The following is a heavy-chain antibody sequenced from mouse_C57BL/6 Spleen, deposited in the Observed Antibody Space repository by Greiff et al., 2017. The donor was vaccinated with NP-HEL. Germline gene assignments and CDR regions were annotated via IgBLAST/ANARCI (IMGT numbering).Heavy chain of an antibody. CDR1: GYTFTGYW. V-gene: IGHV1-9*01. J-gene: IGHJ4*01. D-gene: IGHD1-1*01. CDR2: ILPGSGST. CDR3: ARGVVAPGDYAMDY. Sequence: QVHEKQSGAELMKPGASVKLSCKATGYTFTGYWIEWVKQRPGHGLEWIGEILPGSGSTNYNEKFKGKATFTADTSSNTAYMQLSSLTTEDSAIYYCARGVVAPGDYAMDYWGQGTSVTVSS.